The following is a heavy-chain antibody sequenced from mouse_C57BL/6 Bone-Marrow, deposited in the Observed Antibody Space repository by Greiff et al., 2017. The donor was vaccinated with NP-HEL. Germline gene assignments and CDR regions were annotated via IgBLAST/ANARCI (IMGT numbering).Heavy chain of an antibody. CDR1: GFTFSSYG. CDR2: ISSGGSYT. D-gene: IGHD1-1*01. J-gene: IGHJ2*01. CDR3: ARQGYYYGSYYFDL. Sequence: VQLQQSGGDLVKPGGSLKLSCAASGFTFSSYGMSWVRQTPDKRLEWVGTISSGGSYTYYPDSVKGRFTITRDNAKNTLYLQLSSLKSEDTAMYYCARQGYYYGSYYFDLGGRDTTLTVSS. V-gene: IGHV5-6*01.